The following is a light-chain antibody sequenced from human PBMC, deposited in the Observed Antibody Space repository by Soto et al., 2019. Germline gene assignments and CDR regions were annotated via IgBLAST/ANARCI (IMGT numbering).Light chain of an antibody. CDR2: YDT. CDR1: NIGSKS. CDR3: QVWDLSSGHREV. J-gene: IGLJ2*01. Sequence: SYEPTQPPSVAVAPGETARISCGGNNIGSKSLFWYQQKAGQAPLLVIYYDTNRPSGIPERFSGSNSGNTATLTISGVEVGDEADYYCQVWDLSSGHREVFGGGTKLTVL. V-gene: IGLV3-21*04.